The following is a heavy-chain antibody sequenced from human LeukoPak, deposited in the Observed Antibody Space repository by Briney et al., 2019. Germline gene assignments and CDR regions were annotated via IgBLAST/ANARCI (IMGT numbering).Heavy chain of an antibody. D-gene: IGHD1-14*01. Sequence: ASVKVSCKGSGYTFDRYGVTWVRQAPGQGLEWMGWISTYNGNTTYAQKIQGRVTMTTDTSTNTVYMDLRSLRSDDTAVYYCARDLGHCRNVLCSSSAYWGRGTLVTVSS. J-gene: IGHJ4*02. V-gene: IGHV1-18*01. CDR3: ARDLGHCRNVLCSSSAY. CDR2: ISTYNGNT. CDR1: GYTFDRYG.